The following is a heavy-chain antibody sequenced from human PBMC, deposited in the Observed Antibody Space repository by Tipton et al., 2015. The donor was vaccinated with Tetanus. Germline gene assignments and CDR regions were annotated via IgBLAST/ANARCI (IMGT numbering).Heavy chain of an antibody. CDR1: GGSFSGYY. Sequence: TLSLTCAVYGGSFSGYYWSWIRQPPGKGLEWIGEINHSGSTNYNPSLKSRVTISVDTSKNQFSLKLSSVTAADTAVYYCARHLGYSSAFDYWGQGTLVTVSS. V-gene: IGHV4-34*01. J-gene: IGHJ4*02. CDR2: INHSGST. CDR3: ARHLGYSSAFDY. D-gene: IGHD6-19*01.